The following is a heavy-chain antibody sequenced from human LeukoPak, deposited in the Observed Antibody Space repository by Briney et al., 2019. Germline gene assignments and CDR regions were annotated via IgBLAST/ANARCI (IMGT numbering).Heavy chain of an antibody. CDR3: ARRMYSGSLDY. V-gene: IGHV4-61*01. Sequence: SGTLSLTCTVSGGSVSSGSYYWRWIRQPPGKGLEWIGYIYYSGTTNYNPSLKSRVTISVDTSKNQFSLKLSSVTAADTAVYYCARRMYSGSLDYWGQGTLVTVSS. CDR2: IYYSGTT. J-gene: IGHJ4*02. D-gene: IGHD6-6*01. CDR1: GGSVSSGSYY.